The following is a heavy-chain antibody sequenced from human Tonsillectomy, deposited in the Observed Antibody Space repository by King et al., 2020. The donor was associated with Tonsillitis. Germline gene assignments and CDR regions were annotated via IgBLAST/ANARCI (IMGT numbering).Heavy chain of an antibody. V-gene: IGHV3-48*01. CDR3: ARARTTSTGWAFCY. J-gene: IGHJ4*02. CDR1: GFTFSSYS. D-gene: IGHD1-14*01. Sequence: VQLVESGGGLVQPGGSLRLSCAASGFTFSSYSMNWVSQAPGKGLEWVSYLMSRGSTMYYADFLRGRFTITRDNTKNSLNLQMNSLRAEDTAVFNWARARTTSTGWAFCYWGQETLVTVT. CDR2: LMSRGSTM.